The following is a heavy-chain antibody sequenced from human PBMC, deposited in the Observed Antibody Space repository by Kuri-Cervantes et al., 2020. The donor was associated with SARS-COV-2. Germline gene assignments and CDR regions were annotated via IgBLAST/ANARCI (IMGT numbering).Heavy chain of an antibody. CDR1: GGTFSSYT. CDR3: ARDSGSRLLWFGELWLDY. D-gene: IGHD3-10*01. Sequence: SVKVSCKASGGTFSSYTTSWVRQAPGQGLEWMGGIIPIFGTANYAQKFQGRVTITADKSTSTAYMELSSLRSEDTAAYYCARDSGSRLLWFGELWLDYWGQGTLVTVSS. CDR2: IIPIFGTA. V-gene: IGHV1-69*06. J-gene: IGHJ4*02.